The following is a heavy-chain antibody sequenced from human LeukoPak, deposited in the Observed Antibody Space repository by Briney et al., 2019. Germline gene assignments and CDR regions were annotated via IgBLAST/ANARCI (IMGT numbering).Heavy chain of an antibody. D-gene: IGHD6-25*01. CDR1: GGSFSDYY. CDR3: ASRYTSAWYYFYYYIDV. Sequence: PSETLSLTCAFYGGSFSDYYWSWIRQPPGKGLEWIGEINHSGSTNYNPSLKSRVTISVDTSKNQFSLKLSSVTAADTAVYYCASRYTSAWYYFYYYIDVWVKGTTVTVSS. CDR2: INHSGST. J-gene: IGHJ6*03. V-gene: IGHV4-34*01.